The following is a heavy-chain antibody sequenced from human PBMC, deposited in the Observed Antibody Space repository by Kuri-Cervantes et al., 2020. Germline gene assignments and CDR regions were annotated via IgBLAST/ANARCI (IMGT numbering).Heavy chain of an antibody. CDR1: GYTFTSYD. CDR2: MNPNSGNT. Sequence: ASVKVSCKASGYTFTSYDINWVRQATGQGLEWMGWMNPNSGNTGYAQKFQGRVIMTTDTSTSTVYMELRSLRSDDTAVYFCARDYPGDHDAFDIWGQGTMVTVSS. V-gene: IGHV1-8*01. D-gene: IGHD3-16*01. CDR3: ARDYPGDHDAFDI. J-gene: IGHJ3*02.